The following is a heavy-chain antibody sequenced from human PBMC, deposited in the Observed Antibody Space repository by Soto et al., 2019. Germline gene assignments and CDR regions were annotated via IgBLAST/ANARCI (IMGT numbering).Heavy chain of an antibody. CDR2: INPSGGST. CDR3: ARVLQQVVQYYYYYGMDV. Sequence: GASVKVSCRASVYTFTSYYMHWVRPAPGQGLEWMGIINPSGGSTSYAQKFHGRVTMTRDTSTSTVYMELSSLRSEDTAVYYCARVLQQVVQYYYYYGMDVWGQGTTVTVSS. V-gene: IGHV1-46*03. J-gene: IGHJ6*02. CDR1: VYTFTSYY. D-gene: IGHD6-13*01.